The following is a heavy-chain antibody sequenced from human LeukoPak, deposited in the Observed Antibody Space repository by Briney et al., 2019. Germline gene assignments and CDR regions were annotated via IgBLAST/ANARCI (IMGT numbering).Heavy chain of an antibody. V-gene: IGHV3-23*01. Sequence: GGSLRLSCAASGFTFSSYGMSWVRQAPGKGLEWVSAISGSGGSTYYADSVKGRFTISRDNSKNTLYLQMNSLRAEDTAVYYCARGMVPGVTVPPFDYWGQGTLVTVSS. CDR1: GFTFSSYG. D-gene: IGHD3-10*01. J-gene: IGHJ4*02. CDR3: ARGMVPGVTVPPFDY. CDR2: ISGSGGST.